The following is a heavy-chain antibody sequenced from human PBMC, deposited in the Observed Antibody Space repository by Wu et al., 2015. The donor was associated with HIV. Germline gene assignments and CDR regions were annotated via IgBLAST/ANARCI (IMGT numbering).Heavy chain of an antibody. CDR3: TRDPRASVVVRKDDAFDI. V-gene: IGHV1-18*01. J-gene: IGHJ3*02. CDR1: GYTFTKYG. CDR2: ISAYNGDS. Sequence: QVQLVQSGAEVKKPGASVKVSCKASGYTFTKYGISWVRQAPGQGLEWMGWISAYNGDSNYAQNLQGRVTMTTDTSTNTAYMEARSLRSDDTAVYYCTRDPRASVVVRKDDAFDIWGQGTMVTVSS. D-gene: IGHD2-21*01.